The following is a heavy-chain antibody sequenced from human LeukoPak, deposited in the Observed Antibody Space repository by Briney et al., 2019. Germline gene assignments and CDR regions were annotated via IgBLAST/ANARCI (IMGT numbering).Heavy chain of an antibody. CDR2: IIPILGIA. CDR1: GGTFSSYA. CDR3: VRGQPYCSSTSCSTYYYGMDV. Sequence: GSSVKVSCRASGGTFSSYAISWVRQAPGQGLEWMGRIIPILGIANYARKFQGRVTITADKSTSTAYMELSSLRSEDTAVYYCVRGQPYCSSTSCSTYYYGMDVWGQGTTVTVSS. D-gene: IGHD2-2*02. J-gene: IGHJ6*02. V-gene: IGHV1-69*04.